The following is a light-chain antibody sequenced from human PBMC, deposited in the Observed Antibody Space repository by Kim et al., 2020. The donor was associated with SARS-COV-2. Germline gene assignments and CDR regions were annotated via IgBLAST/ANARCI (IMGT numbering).Light chain of an antibody. CDR2: EVT. V-gene: IGLV2-23*02. Sequence: QSALTQPASVSGSPGQSITISCTGTSSDVGPYNLVSWYQQHPGKAPKLMIYEVTKRPSGVSNRFSGSKSGNTASLTVSGLQAEDEADYYCCSYAGSSTWVFGGGTKLTVL. CDR1: SSDVGPYNL. CDR3: CSYAGSSTWV. J-gene: IGLJ3*02.